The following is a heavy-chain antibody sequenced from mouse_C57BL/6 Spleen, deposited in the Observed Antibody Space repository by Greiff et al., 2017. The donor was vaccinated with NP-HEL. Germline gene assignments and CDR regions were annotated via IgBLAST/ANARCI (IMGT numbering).Heavy chain of an antibody. J-gene: IGHJ3*01. V-gene: IGHV5-17*01. D-gene: IGHD1-1*01. CDR1: GFTFSDYG. Sequence: EVQVVESGGGLVKPGGSLKLSCAASGFTFSDYGMHWVRQAPEKGLEWVAYISSGSSTIYYADTVKGRFTISRDNAKNTLFLQMTSLRSEDTAMYYCARPSTTTVVATPFAYWGQGTLVTVSA. CDR3: ARPSTTTVVATPFAY. CDR2: ISSGSSTI.